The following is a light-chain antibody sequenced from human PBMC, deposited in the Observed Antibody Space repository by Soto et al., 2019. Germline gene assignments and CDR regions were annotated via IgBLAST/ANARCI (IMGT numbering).Light chain of an antibody. Sequence: DIQMTQSPSSLSASVGDRVTITCRASQSISSYLNWCQQKPGKAPKLLIYAASSLQSGVPSRFSGSGSGTEFTLTISSLQPDDFATYYCQQYNSYWTFGQGTKVDIK. V-gene: IGKV1-39*01. CDR1: QSISSY. CDR3: QQYNSYWT. J-gene: IGKJ1*01. CDR2: AAS.